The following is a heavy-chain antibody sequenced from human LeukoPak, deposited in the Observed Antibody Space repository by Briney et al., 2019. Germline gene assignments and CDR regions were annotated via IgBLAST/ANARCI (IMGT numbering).Heavy chain of an antibody. J-gene: IGHJ4*02. CDR2: IYTSGST. D-gene: IGHD6-19*01. Sequence: SETLSLTCIVSGGSISSSRFYWGWIRRPPGKGLEWIGRIYTSGSTNYNPSLKSRVTMSVDTSKNQFSLKLSSVTAADTAVYYCARSSGGKIDYWGQGTLVTVSS. CDR1: GGSISSSRFY. V-gene: IGHV4-39*07. CDR3: ARSSGGKIDY.